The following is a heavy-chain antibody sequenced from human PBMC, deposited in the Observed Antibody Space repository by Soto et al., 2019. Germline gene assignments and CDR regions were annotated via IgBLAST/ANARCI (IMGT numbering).Heavy chain of an antibody. CDR1: GSSITRCGFY. CDR3: ARDGGNYYYFAMDV. D-gene: IGHD3-10*01. J-gene: IGHJ6*02. V-gene: IGHV4-31*03. Sequence: VQLQESGPGLLEPSRTLSLICSASGSSITRCGFYCTWFPQRPVKGLEGIGYMYAGGSTYSKPSLDSRFSFSFDTSKNQVSLRLISLTAADTAVYYCARDGGNYYYFAMDVWGQGTTVIVSS. CDR2: MYAGGST.